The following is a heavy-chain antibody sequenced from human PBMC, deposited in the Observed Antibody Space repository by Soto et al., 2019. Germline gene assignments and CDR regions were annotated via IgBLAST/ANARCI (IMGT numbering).Heavy chain of an antibody. CDR2: INPGLSDT. D-gene: IGHD2-15*01. CDR1: GYSFTTYW. J-gene: IGHJ6*02. CDR3: ATSLKDGLNWRCTYYCMHV. Sequence: ESLKISCKGSGYSFTTYWIGWVRQMPGKGPEWMGIINPGLSDTRYSPSFQGQVTISADKSISTAYLQWSSLKASDTAMYYCATSLKDGLNWRCTYYCMHVWDPATTGTVFS. V-gene: IGHV5-51*01.